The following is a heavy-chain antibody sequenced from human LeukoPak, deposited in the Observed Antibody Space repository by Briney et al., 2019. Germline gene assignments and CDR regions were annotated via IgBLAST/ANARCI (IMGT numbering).Heavy chain of an antibody. J-gene: IGHJ6*03. CDR1: VFTFSSYG. Sequence: GGPLRLSCAASVFTFSSYGMHWVRQAPGKGLEWVAFIRYNGSNKYYADSVKGRFTISRDNSKNTLYLQMNSLRAEDTAVYYCAKSRIAGYYMDVWGKGTTVTV. D-gene: IGHD6-13*01. V-gene: IGHV3-30*02. CDR2: IRYNGSNK. CDR3: AKSRIAGYYMDV.